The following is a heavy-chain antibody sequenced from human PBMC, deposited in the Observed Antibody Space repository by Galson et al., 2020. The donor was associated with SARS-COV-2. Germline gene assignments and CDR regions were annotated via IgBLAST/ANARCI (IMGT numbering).Heavy chain of an antibody. V-gene: IGHV3-23*01. CDR2: ISVDADET. J-gene: IGHJ4*02. Sequence: QTAGSLRLCCAASGFTSTNYVMSWARQAPGKGPERISAISVDADETYYGDSVKGRFTVSRDNTRKTVYLQMNSLRVEDSAMYYCAKGGWLDDYWGQGTLVTVSA. CDR3: AKGGWLDDY. D-gene: IGHD6-19*01. CDR1: GFTSTNYV.